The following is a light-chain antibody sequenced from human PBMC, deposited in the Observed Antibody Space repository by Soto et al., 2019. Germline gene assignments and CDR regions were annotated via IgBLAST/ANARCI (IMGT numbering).Light chain of an antibody. V-gene: IGKV3-20*01. CDR2: GIS. J-gene: IGKJ2*01. CDR1: QSVDNRY. Sequence: SALTQSPGTLSLSPGETATLSCRASQSVDNRYFAWYQQKPGQAPRLVIYGISSRATGIPDRFSGSGSGTDFTLTISRLEPEDFVVYYCQQYSSLPHTFGQGTKLDVK. CDR3: QQYSSLPHT.